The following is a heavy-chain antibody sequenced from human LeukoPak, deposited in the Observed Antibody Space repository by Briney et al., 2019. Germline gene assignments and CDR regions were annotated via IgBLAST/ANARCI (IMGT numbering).Heavy chain of an antibody. Sequence: PGGSLRLSCAASGFTFDDYAMHWVRQAPGKGLEWVSGISWNSGSIGYADSVKGRFTISRDNAKNSLYLQMNSLRAEDTALYYCAKDPSYSYGSIDYWGQGTLVTVSS. CDR2: ISWNSGSI. D-gene: IGHD5-18*01. CDR1: GFTFDDYA. J-gene: IGHJ4*02. V-gene: IGHV3-9*01. CDR3: AKDPSYSYGSIDY.